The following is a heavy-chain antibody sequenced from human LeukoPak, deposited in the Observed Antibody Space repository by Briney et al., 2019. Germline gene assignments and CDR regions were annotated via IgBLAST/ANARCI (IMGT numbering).Heavy chain of an antibody. Sequence: GGSLRLACAASGFTFSDHYMDWVRQAPGKGLEWVGRTGNKANSYTTEYAASVKGRFTISRDDSKNSLYLQMNSLKTEDTAVYYCGRGEDCSGGTCDDGFDIWGQGTKVTVSS. CDR2: TGNKANSYTT. CDR1: GFTFSDHY. CDR3: GRGEDCSGGTCDDGFDI. J-gene: IGHJ3*02. D-gene: IGHD2-15*01. V-gene: IGHV3-72*01.